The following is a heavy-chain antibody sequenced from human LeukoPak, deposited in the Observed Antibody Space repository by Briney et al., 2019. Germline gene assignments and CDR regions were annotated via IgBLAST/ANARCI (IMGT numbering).Heavy chain of an antibody. CDR1: GGSFSGYY. CDR3: ARGTTVTTVFDY. V-gene: IGHV4-34*01. J-gene: IGHJ4*02. CDR2: INHSGST. D-gene: IGHD4-17*01. Sequence: PSETLSLTCAVYGGSFSGYYWSWIRQPPGKGLEWIGEINHSGSTNYNPSLKSRVTISVDTSKNHFSLKLSSVTAADTAVYYCARGTTVTTVFDYWGQGTLVTVSS.